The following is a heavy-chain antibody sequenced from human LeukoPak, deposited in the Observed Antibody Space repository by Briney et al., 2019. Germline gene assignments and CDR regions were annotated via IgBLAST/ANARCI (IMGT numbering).Heavy chain of an antibody. V-gene: IGHV4-30-4*01. CDR3: ARAPLGFCSGGTCKRYFDY. D-gene: IGHD2-15*01. Sequence: SETLSLTCTVSSGSISSGDYYWSWIRQSPGKGLEWIGYINYSGSTSYNPSFKSRATISVDTAKSQFSLKLSSVSAADTAVYYCARAPLGFCSGGTCKRYFDYWGQGTLVTVSS. CDR1: SGSISSGDYY. CDR2: INYSGST. J-gene: IGHJ4*02.